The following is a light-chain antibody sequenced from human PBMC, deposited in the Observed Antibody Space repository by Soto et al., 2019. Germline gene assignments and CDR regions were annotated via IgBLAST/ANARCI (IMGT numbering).Light chain of an antibody. CDR2: GAS. CDR3: QQYGRSPWT. CDR1: ESVSSNF. Sequence: EIVLTQSPGPLSLSPGARATLSCSASESVSSNFLAWYQQRFGQAPRLLIYGASSRASGIPDRFSGSGTGTDFTLTINRLEPEDFAIYFCQQYGRSPWTFGQGTKVEI. J-gene: IGKJ1*01. V-gene: IGKV3-20*01.